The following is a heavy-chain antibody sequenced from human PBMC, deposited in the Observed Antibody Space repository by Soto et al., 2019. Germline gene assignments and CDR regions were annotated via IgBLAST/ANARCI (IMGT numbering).Heavy chain of an antibody. CDR1: GFSFSNYA. Sequence: EVQLLESGGGWIQPGGSLRLSCAASGFSFSNYAMNWVRQAPGKGLEWVSFISGSGGTTDYADSVRGRFRLSRDNSKNTVDLEMTTLRTDDTAVYFCAKGRSALPIFDYWAQGVMVTVSS. CDR2: ISGSGGTT. CDR3: AKGRSALPIFDY. J-gene: IGHJ4*02. V-gene: IGHV3-23*01.